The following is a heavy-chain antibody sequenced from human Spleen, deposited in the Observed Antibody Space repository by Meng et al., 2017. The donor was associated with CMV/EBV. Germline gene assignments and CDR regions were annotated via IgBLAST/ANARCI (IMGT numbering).Heavy chain of an antibody. CDR3: ARAFSNGGLAAAGTVSY. V-gene: IGHV3-30-3*01. J-gene: IGHJ4*02. D-gene: IGHD6-13*01. Sequence: GESLKISCAASGFTFSGYAMHWVRQAPGKGLEWVAVISYDGSNKYYADSVKGRFTISRDNSKNTLYLQMNSLRAEDTAVYYCARAFSNGGLAAAGTVSYWGQGTLVTVSS. CDR2: ISYDGSNK. CDR1: GFTFSGYA.